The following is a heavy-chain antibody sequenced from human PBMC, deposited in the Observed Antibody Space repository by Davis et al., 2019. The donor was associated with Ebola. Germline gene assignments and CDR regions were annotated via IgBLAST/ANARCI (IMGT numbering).Heavy chain of an antibody. Sequence: GESLKISCAASGFTFSSYWMSWVRQAPGKGLEWVANIKQDGSEKYYVDSVKGRFTISRDNAKNSLYLQMNSLRAEDTAVYYCARAIANYYYYYMDVWGKGTTVTVSS. V-gene: IGHV3-7*03. CDR2: IKQDGSEK. CDR3: ARAIANYYYYYMDV. CDR1: GFTFSSYW. J-gene: IGHJ6*03. D-gene: IGHD2-21*01.